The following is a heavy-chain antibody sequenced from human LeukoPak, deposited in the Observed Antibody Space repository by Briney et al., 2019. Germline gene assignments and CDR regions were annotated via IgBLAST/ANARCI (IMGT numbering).Heavy chain of an antibody. D-gene: IGHD5-24*01. V-gene: IGHV5-51*01. J-gene: IGHJ4*02. CDR3: ARRANRDGYNYDYFDY. CDR1: GFRISNYW. CDR2: IYAGDSGT. Sequence: GESLKISCQASGFRISNYWIGWVRQMPGEGLQWLAIIYAGDSGTRYSPSSDGQVTVSADKSINTAYMQWSSLKASDTAIYYCARRANRDGYNYDYFDYWGQGTLVSVSS.